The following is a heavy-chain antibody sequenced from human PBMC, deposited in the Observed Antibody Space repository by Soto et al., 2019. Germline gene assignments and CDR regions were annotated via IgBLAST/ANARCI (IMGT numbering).Heavy chain of an antibody. CDR2: IWYDGSKK. J-gene: IGHJ4*02. Sequence: QVQLVESGGGVVQSGRSLRLSCAASGFTFSSYGMHWVRQAPGKGLEWVSVIWYDGSKKFYADSVKGRFTIARDNSKTTVFLHMNSLRAAGTAVYYCARDPRVWESTFVYLGQGTLVTVSS. CDR3: ARDPRVWESTFVY. V-gene: IGHV3-33*01. D-gene: IGHD1-26*01. CDR1: GFTFSSYG.